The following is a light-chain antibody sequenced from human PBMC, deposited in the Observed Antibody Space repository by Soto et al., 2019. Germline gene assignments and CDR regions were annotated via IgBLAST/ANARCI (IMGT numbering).Light chain of an antibody. J-gene: IGLJ1*01. V-gene: IGLV4-69*01. CDR1: SGHSSYA. CDR3: QNWGTGIQV. CDR2: LNSDGSH. Sequence: QPVLTQSPSASASLGASVKLTCTLSSGHSSYAIAWHQQQPEKGPRYLMKLNSDGSHSKGDGIPDRFSGSSSGAERYLTISSLQHEDAADYYCQNWGTGIQVFGTGTKLTVL.